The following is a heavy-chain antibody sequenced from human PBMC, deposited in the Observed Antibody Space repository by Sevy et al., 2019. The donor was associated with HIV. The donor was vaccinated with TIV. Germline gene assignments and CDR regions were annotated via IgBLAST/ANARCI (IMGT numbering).Heavy chain of an antibody. D-gene: IGHD4-17*01. CDR2: IYHSGST. V-gene: IGHV4-4*02. Sequence: SETLSLTCAVSGGSISSSTWWSWVRQPPGKGLEWIGEIYHSGSTNYNPSLKSRVTISVDKSKNQFSLKLSSVTAADTAVYYCARDHDRNYGDYESFMDVWGQGTTVTVSS. CDR3: ARDHDRNYGDYESFMDV. J-gene: IGHJ6*02. CDR1: GGSISSSTW.